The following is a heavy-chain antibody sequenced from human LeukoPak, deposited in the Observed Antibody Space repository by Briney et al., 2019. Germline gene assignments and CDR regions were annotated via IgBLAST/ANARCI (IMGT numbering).Heavy chain of an antibody. V-gene: IGHV3-30*04. CDR3: AKGDTTWELPHDY. CDR2: ISDDGSNK. D-gene: IGHD1-26*01. J-gene: IGHJ4*02. CDR1: GFTFRTYA. Sequence: PGGSLRLSCAASGFTFRTYAMNWVRQAPGKGLEWVAVISDDGSNKYYAESVKGQFTISRDNSKNTLYLQMNSLRAEDTAVYYCAKGDTTWELPHDYWGQGTLVTVSS.